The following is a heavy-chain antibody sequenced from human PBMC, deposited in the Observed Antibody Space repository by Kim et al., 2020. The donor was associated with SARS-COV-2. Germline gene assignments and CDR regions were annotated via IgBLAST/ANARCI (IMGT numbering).Heavy chain of an antibody. J-gene: IGHJ6*02. CDR3: ATSPYYYDSSGSQGAYYYGMDV. Sequence: GESLKISCKGSGYSFTSYWIGWVRQMPGKGLEWMGIIYPGDSDTRYSPSFQGQVTISADKSISTAYLQWSSLKASDTAMYYCATSPYYYDSSGSQGAYYYGMDVWGQGTTVTVSS. D-gene: IGHD3-22*01. CDR2: IYPGDSDT. V-gene: IGHV5-51*01. CDR1: GYSFTSYW.